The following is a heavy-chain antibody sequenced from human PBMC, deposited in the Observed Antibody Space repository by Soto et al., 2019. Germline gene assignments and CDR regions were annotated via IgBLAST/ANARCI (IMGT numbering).Heavy chain of an antibody. CDR2: IKEDGSEK. V-gene: IGHV3-7*03. D-gene: IGHD2-21*02. J-gene: IGHJ4*02. CDR3: VRAPRKSVEYCGGDCLRQYDS. CDR1: GFTFSSYW. Sequence: GGYLRLSCVVSGFTFSSYWMGWVSQTPGKGLQWVANIKEDGSEKYYVGSVKGRCTISRDNTENSLFLHLNSLTAEDTAVYYVVRAPRKSVEYCGGDCLRQYDSRGQGTLVTVSS.